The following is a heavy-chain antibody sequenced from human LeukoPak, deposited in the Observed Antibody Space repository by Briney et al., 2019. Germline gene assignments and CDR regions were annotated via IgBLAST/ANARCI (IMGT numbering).Heavy chain of an antibody. J-gene: IGHJ3*02. CDR2: IKQDGSEK. D-gene: IGHD1-1*01. V-gene: IGHV3-7*03. CDR3: ARGGLIQRHAFDI. Sequence: GGSLRLSCAASGFTFNTYWMSWVRQAPGKGLEWVANIKQDGSEKYYVDSVEGRFTISRDNAKSSLYLQMNSLRGEDTALYYCARGGLIQRHAFDIWGQGTMVTVSS. CDR1: GFTFNTYW.